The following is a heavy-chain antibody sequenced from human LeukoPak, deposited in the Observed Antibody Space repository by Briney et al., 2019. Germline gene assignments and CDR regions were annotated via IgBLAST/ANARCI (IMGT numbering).Heavy chain of an antibody. J-gene: IGHJ6*02. V-gene: IGHV4-59*04. CDR3: ARHEMATISFYYYYGMDV. Sequence: SETLSLTCTVSGGSISSYYWSWIRQPPGKGLEWIGYIYYSGSTYYNSSLKSRVTISVDTSKNQLSLKLSSVTAADTAVYYCARHEMATISFYYYYGMDVWGQGTTVTVSS. D-gene: IGHD5-24*01. CDR2: IYYSGST. CDR1: GGSISSYY.